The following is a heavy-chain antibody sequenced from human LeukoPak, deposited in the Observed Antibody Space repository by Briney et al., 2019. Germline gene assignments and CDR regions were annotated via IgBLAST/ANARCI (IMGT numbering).Heavy chain of an antibody. CDR2: INHSGST. CDR1: GGSFSGYY. D-gene: IGHD3-10*01. V-gene: IGHV4-34*01. Sequence: TSETLSLTCAVYGGSFSGYYWSWIRQPPGKGLEWIGEINHSGSTNYNPSLKSRVTISVDTSKNQFSLKLSSVTAADTAVYYCARAYGSGSYTLDPWGQGTLVTVSS. CDR3: ARAYGSGSYTLDP. J-gene: IGHJ5*02.